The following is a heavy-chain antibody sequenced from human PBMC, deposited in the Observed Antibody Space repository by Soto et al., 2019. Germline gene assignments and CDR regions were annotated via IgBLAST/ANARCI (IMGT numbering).Heavy chain of an antibody. CDR3: SRSLDS. CDR1: GFSFSSYW. CDR2: INQDGSEK. J-gene: IGHJ4*02. V-gene: IGHV3-7*01. Sequence: GGSLRLSCAASGFSFSSYWMDWVRQAPGKGLEWVANINQDGSEKHYVDSVKGRFTISRDNAKNLMYLQMSSLTAEDSALYYCSRSLDSWGQGTRVTVSS.